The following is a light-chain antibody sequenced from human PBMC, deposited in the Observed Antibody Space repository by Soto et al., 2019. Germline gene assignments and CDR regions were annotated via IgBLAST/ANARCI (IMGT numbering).Light chain of an antibody. V-gene: IGLV2-11*01. CDR1: SSDFGGPEF. CDR3: CSYTYTYSV. J-gene: IGLJ3*02. CDR2: DAT. Sequence: QSALTQPRSVSASPGQSVAISCTKTSSDFGGPEFVSWYQQQPGKAPKLIIYDATQRPSGVPDRFSGSKSGDTASLTISGLQAEDEADYYCCSYTYTYSVFGGGTKLTVL.